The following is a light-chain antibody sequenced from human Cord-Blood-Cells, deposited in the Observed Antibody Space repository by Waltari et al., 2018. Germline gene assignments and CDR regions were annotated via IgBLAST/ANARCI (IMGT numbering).Light chain of an antibody. Sequence: QSALTQPPSASRSPGHSVTISCTGTSSDVGGYNYVSWYQQHPGKAPKLMIYEVSKRPSGVPDRLSGSKSGNTASLTVSGLQAEDEADYYCSSYAGSNNLVFGGGTKLTVL. CDR2: EVS. J-gene: IGLJ2*01. CDR3: SSYAGSNNLV. CDR1: SSDVGGYNY. V-gene: IGLV2-8*01.